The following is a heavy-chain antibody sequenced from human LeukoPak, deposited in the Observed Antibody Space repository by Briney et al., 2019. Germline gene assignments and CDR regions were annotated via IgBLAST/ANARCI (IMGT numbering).Heavy chain of an antibody. CDR3: ARRPPSMAGLDY. V-gene: IGHV3-30*01. CDR2: VSKDGTNK. Sequence: GGSLRLSCAASGFTFSTCNMHWVRQAPGKGLEWVAVVSKDGTNKFYADSVRGRFTISRDNSKNTLYLQMNSLRGVDTAVYYCARRPPSMAGLDYWGQGTLVTVSS. CDR1: GFTFSTCN. J-gene: IGHJ4*02. D-gene: IGHD6-19*01.